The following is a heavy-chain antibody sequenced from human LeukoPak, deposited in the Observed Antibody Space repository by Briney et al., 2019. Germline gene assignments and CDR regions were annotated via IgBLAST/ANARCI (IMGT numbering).Heavy chain of an antibody. J-gene: IGHJ5*02. V-gene: IGHV4-34*01. CDR3: ARGGLSRRRGLWFGEFRWFDP. Sequence: NTSETLSLTCGVYGGSFSGHYWSWIRQPPGKGLEWIGEINDSGRSNYKSSLKSRVTISEDTSKNQFSLKLSSVTAADTAVYYCARGGLSRRRGLWFGEFRWFDPWGQGTLVTVSS. CDR1: GGSFSGHY. D-gene: IGHD3-10*01. CDR2: INDSGRS.